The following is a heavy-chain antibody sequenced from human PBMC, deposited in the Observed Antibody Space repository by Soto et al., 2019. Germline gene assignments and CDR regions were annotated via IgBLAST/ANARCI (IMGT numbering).Heavy chain of an antibody. CDR1: GGSISSYC. CDR2: IYYSGST. V-gene: IGHV4-59*01. J-gene: IGHJ6*02. CDR3: AHGGWYYYYGMDV. Sequence: SETLSLTCTVSGGSISSYCWSWIRQPPGKGLEWIGYIYYSGSTNYNPSLKSRVTISVDTSKNQFSLKLSSVTAADTAVYYCAHGGWYYYYGMDVWGQGTTVTVSS. D-gene: IGHD6-19*01.